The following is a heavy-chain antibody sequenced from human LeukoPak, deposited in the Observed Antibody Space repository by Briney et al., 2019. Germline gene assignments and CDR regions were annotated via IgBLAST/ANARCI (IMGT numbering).Heavy chain of an antibody. J-gene: IGHJ2*01. CDR1: GGSINGYY. CDR3: ARDRDSSGLRDFDL. CDR2: IYYSGNT. Sequence: PSETLSLTCTVSGGSINGYYWSWIRQPPGKGLEWIGYIYYSGNTNYNPSLKSRASISIDTSKNQLSLQLSSVTAADTAVYYCARDRDSSGLRDFDLWGRGTLVTVSA. V-gene: IGHV4-59*01. D-gene: IGHD3-22*01.